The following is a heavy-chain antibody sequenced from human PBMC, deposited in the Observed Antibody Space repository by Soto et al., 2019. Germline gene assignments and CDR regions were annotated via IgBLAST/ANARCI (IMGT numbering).Heavy chain of an antibody. CDR1: GYTFTSYA. J-gene: IGHJ2*01. D-gene: IGHD4-4*01. Sequence: ASVKVSCKASGYTFTSYAMHWVRQAPGQRLEWMGWINAGNGNTKYSQKFQGRVTITRHTSASTAYMELSSLRSEDTAVYYCARVLWSNDYTHHWYFDLWGRGTLVTVSS. CDR2: INAGNGNT. V-gene: IGHV1-3*01. CDR3: ARVLWSNDYTHHWYFDL.